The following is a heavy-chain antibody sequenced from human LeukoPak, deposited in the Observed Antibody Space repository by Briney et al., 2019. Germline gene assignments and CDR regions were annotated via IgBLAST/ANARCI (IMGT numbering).Heavy chain of an antibody. J-gene: IGHJ4*02. CDR3: SKSAVASADS. CDR1: GFSFSDYE. CDR2: ISPNGGTK. D-gene: IGHD6-19*01. V-gene: IGHV3-48*03. Sequence: PGGSLRLSCAASGFSFSDYEMNWVRQSPAKGLEWVSNISPNGGTKYYAGSVKGRFTISRDNAKNSLYLQMNSLRAEDTGVYFCSKSAVASADSWGQGTLVTVSS.